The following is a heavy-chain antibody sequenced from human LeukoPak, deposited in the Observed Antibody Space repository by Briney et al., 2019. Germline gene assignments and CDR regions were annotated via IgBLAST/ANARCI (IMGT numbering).Heavy chain of an antibody. J-gene: IGHJ3*02. Sequence: PSQTLSLTCAVSGGSISSGGYSWSWIRQPPGKGLEWIGYIYHSGSTYYNPSPKSRVTISVDRSKNQFSLKLSSVTAADTAVYYCARGAGLFDIWGQGTMVTVSS. CDR3: ARGAGLFDI. CDR2: IYHSGST. V-gene: IGHV4-30-2*01. CDR1: GGSISSGGYS. D-gene: IGHD1-14*01.